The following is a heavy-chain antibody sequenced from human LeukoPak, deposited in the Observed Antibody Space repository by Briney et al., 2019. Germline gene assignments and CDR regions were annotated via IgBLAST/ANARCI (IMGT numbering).Heavy chain of an antibody. V-gene: IGHV4-39*07. Sequence: PSETLSLTCTVSGGSISSSSYYWGWIRQPPGKGLEWIGSIYYSGSTYYNPSLKSRVTISVDTSKNQFSLQLRSVTAADTAVYYCAGDVMSTALDAFDVWGQGTMVTVSS. CDR1: GGSISSSSYY. D-gene: IGHD1-1*01. CDR3: AGDVMSTALDAFDV. CDR2: IYYSGST. J-gene: IGHJ3*01.